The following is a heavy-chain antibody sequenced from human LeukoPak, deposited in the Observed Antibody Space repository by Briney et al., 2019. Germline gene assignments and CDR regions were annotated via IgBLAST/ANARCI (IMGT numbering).Heavy chain of an antibody. D-gene: IGHD3-22*01. CDR2: ISWDGGST. Sequence: GGSLRLSCAASGFTFDDHTMHWVRQAPGKGLEWVSLISWDGGSTYYADSVKGRFTISRDNSKNSLYLQMNSLRTEDTALYYCAKDIARYDSERGAFDIWGQGTMVTVSS. CDR3: AKDIARYDSERGAFDI. V-gene: IGHV3-43*01. CDR1: GFTFDDHT. J-gene: IGHJ3*02.